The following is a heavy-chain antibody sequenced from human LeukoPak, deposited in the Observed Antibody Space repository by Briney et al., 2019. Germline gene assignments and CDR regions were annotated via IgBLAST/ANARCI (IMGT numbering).Heavy chain of an antibody. J-gene: IGHJ6*02. CDR2: ISWNSGSI. CDR1: GFTFDDYA. Sequence: PGGPLRLSCAASGFTFDDYAMHWVRQAPGKGLEWVSGISWNSGSIGYADSVKGRFTISRDNAKNSLYLQMNSLRAEDTALYYCANEPGGFGHYGMDVWGQGTTVTVSS. D-gene: IGHD3-10*01. V-gene: IGHV3-9*01. CDR3: ANEPGGFGHYGMDV.